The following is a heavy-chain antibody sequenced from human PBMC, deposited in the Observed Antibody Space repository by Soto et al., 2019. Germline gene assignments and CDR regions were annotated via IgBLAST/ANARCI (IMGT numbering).Heavy chain of an antibody. Sequence: PGGSLRLSCAASGFTLSSYWMHWVRQAPGKGLVWVSRMNEDGGTTDYADSARGRFTISRDNAKNTLYLQMNSLRVEDTAVYYCASDLSGRADVWGQGTTVTVSS. CDR2: MNEDGGTT. J-gene: IGHJ6*02. D-gene: IGHD3-10*01. CDR1: GFTLSSYW. V-gene: IGHV3-74*01. CDR3: ASDLSGRADV.